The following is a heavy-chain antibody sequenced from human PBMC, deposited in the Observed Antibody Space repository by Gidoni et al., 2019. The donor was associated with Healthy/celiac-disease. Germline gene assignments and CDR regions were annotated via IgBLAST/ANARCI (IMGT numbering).Heavy chain of an antibody. CDR2: SYYSGST. J-gene: IGHJ4*02. V-gene: IGHV4-39*01. CDR1: GGAISSSSYY. CDR3: SSTSPYYDFWSVYYISEEDY. D-gene: IGHD3-3*01. Sequence: QLQLQESGPGMVKPSETLSLTCTVSGGAISSSSYYWCWFRQPPGKGLEWIGGSYYSGSTYSNPSLTSRVTISVYTSKNQFSLNLSSVTAADTAVYYCSSTSPYYDFWSVYYISEEDYWGQGTLVTVSS.